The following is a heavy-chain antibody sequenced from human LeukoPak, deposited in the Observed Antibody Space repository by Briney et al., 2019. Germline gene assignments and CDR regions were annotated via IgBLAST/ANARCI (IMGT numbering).Heavy chain of an antibody. CDR3: ARPMTTVTTFDY. D-gene: IGHD4-17*01. CDR1: GFTFSSYW. Sequence: GGSLRLSCAASGFTFSSYWMHWVRQAPGKGLGWVSRINSDGSSTSYADSAKGRFTISRDNAKNTLYLQMNSLRAEDTAVYYCARPMTTVTTFDYWGQGTLVTVSS. CDR2: INSDGSST. J-gene: IGHJ4*02. V-gene: IGHV3-74*01.